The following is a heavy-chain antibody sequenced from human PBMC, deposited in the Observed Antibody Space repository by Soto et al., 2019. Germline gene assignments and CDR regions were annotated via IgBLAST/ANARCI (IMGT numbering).Heavy chain of an antibody. Sequence: ESGGGVVQPGRSLRLSCAASGFTFSSYGMHWVRQALGKGLEWVAVISYDGSNKYYADSVKGRFTISRDNSKNTLYLQMNRVRAEDTAVYYCAKEGYCSGGSCPEGAFDIWGQGTMVTVSS. CDR1: GFTFSSYG. V-gene: IGHV3-30*18. J-gene: IGHJ3*02. CDR3: AKEGYCSGGSCPEGAFDI. CDR2: ISYDGSNK. D-gene: IGHD2-15*01.